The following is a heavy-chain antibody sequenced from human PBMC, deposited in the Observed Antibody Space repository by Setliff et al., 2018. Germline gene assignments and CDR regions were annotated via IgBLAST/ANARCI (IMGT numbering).Heavy chain of an antibody. CDR2: ISAYNGNT. V-gene: IGHV1-18*01. D-gene: IGHD3-22*01. CDR3: ARDHHSAYYYDSSGSGNDY. CDR1: GYTFTSYG. Sequence: ASVKVSCKASGYTFTSYGISWVRQAPGQGLEWMGWISAYNGNTNYAQKLQGRVTMTTDTSTSTAYMELRSLRSDDTAVYYCARDHHSAYYYDSSGSGNDYWGQGTLVTVSS. J-gene: IGHJ4*02.